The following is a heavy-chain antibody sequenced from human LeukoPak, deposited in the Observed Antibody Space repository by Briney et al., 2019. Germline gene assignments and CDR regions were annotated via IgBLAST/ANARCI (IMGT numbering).Heavy chain of an antibody. CDR2: ISSSSSYI. J-gene: IGHJ3*02. CDR3: ARSGSYDAFDI. D-gene: IGHD1-26*01. Sequence: GGSLRLSCAASGFTFSSYSMNWVRQAPGKGLEWVSSISSSSSYIYYADSVKGRFTISRDNAKNSLYLQMNSLRAEDTAVYYCARSGSYDAFDIWAKGQWSPSLQ. V-gene: IGHV3-21*01. CDR1: GFTFSSYS.